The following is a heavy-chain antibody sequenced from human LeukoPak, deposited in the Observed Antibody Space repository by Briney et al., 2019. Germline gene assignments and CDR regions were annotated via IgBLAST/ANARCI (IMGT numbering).Heavy chain of an antibody. CDR1: GGSISSYY. CDR3: ARGDEAAGFSSYAFDI. Sequence: SETLSLTCTVSGGSISSYYWSWIRQPPGKGLEWIGYIYYSGSTNYNPSLKSRVTISVDTSKNQFSLQLNSVTPEDTAVYYCARGDEAAGFSSYAFDIWGQGTMVTVSS. J-gene: IGHJ3*02. D-gene: IGHD6-13*01. CDR2: IYYSGST. V-gene: IGHV4-59*12.